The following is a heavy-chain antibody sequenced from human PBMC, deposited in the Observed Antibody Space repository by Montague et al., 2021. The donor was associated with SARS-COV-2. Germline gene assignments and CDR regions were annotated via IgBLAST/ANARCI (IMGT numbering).Heavy chain of an antibody. D-gene: IGHD6-13*01. V-gene: IGHV4-39*01. CDR3: ARHWGIAAAGN. CDR1: GGSITDRTYY. J-gene: IGHJ4*02. CDR2: INYSGTT. Sequence: ETLSLTCSVSGGSITDRTYYWGCIRQSPGKGLGWIGAINYSGTTYYNPSLKSRVTISLDTAKNQFSLKMTSVTAADTAVYYCARHWGIAAAGNWGQGTLVTVSS.